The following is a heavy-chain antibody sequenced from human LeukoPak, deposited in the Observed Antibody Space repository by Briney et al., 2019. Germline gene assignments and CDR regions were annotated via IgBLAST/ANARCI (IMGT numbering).Heavy chain of an antibody. CDR1: GFTFSDYY. J-gene: IGHJ3*02. D-gene: IGHD2-15*01. CDR3: ARGYSRAAFDI. V-gene: IGHV3-11*04. Sequence: PGGSLRLSCAASGFTFSDYYMSWIRQAPGKGLEGVSYISSSGSTIYYADSVKGRFTVSRDNGKNSLLLQMNSLTAEDTAIYYCARGYSRAAFDIWGQGTVVAVAS. CDR2: ISSSGSTI.